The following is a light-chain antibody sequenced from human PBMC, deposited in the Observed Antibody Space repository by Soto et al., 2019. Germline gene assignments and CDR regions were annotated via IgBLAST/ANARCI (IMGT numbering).Light chain of an antibody. J-gene: IGLJ1*01. CDR2: EVS. Sequence: QSALTQPPSASGSPGQSVTISCTGTSSDVGGYNYVSWYQQHPGKALKLIAYEVSKRPSGVPDRFSGSKSGSTASLTVSGLQAEDEADYYCSSYAGSNIHYVFGTETKVTVL. V-gene: IGLV2-8*01. CDR3: SSYAGSNIHYV. CDR1: SSDVGGYNY.